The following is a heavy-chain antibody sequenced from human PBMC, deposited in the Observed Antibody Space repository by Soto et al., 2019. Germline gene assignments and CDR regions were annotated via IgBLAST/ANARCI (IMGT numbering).Heavy chain of an antibody. V-gene: IGHV4-59*01. Sequence: QVQLQESGPGLVKPSETLSLTCTVSSGTISSYYWSWIRQPPGKGLEWIGYIYYSGSTNYNPSLKSRVTISVDTSKNQFSLKLSSVTAADTAVYYCAREGVTPSYYYYYGMDVWGQGTTVTVSS. CDR1: SGTISSYY. J-gene: IGHJ6*02. CDR3: AREGVTPSYYYYYGMDV. D-gene: IGHD5-18*01. CDR2: IYYSGST.